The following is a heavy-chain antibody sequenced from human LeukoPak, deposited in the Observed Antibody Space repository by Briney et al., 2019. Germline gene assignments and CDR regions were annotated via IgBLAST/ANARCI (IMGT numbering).Heavy chain of an antibody. Sequence: GGSLRLSCAASGFDFSSYTMNWVRQAPGKGLEWVSFISSSTYYIQYTDSVKGRFTISRDNAKNSLYLQLNSLRAEDTAVYYCARGPYDYGEYIDYWGQGTLVTVSS. CDR3: ARGPYDYGEYIDY. D-gene: IGHD4-17*01. J-gene: IGHJ4*02. CDR2: ISSSTYYI. V-gene: IGHV3-21*01. CDR1: GFDFSSYT.